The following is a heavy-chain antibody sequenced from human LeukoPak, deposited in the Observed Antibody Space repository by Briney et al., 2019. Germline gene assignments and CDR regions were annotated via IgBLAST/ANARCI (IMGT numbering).Heavy chain of an antibody. CDR1: RGTFTSYT. Sequence: SSVKVSCTASRGTFTSYTISWVRQAPGQGLEWMGEIIPIFGTANYAQKFQGRVTLTTDASTSTAYMELSSLRSEDTVVYDCARAGERYYGSGSYSVYYYYYMDVWGKGTTVTVSS. CDR3: ARAGERYYGSGSYSVYYYYYMDV. CDR2: IIPIFGTA. J-gene: IGHJ6*03. V-gene: IGHV1-69*05. D-gene: IGHD3-10*01.